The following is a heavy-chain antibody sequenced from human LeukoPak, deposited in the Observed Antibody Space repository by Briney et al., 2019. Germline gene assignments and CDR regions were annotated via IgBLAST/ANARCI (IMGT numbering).Heavy chain of an antibody. J-gene: IGHJ4*02. CDR2: INPNSGGT. V-gene: IGHV1-2*02. D-gene: IGHD1-26*01. CDR1: GYTFTGYY. CDR3: ARSKVGATAGFDY. Sequence: GASVKVSCKASGYTFTGYYMHWVRQAPGQGLEWMGWINPNSGGTNYAQKFQGRVTMTRDTSISTAYMALSRLRSDDTAVYYCARSKVGATAGFDYWGQGTLVTVSS.